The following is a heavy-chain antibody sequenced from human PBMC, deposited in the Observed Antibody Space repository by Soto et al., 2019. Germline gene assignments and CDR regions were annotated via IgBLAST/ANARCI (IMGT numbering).Heavy chain of an antibody. V-gene: IGHV3-23*01. CDR1: GFSFSIYA. CDR2: ISRGGGST. CDR3: ARDPRRLAALGAFEPTFFDS. J-gene: IGHJ4*02. D-gene: IGHD6-13*01. Sequence: EVQLLESGGGLVQQGGSLRLSCAASGFSFSIYAMNWVRQAPGKGLEWVSGISRGGGSTYFADSVKGRFTISRDNSKNTLYLEMNNLRAADTAVYFCARDPRRLAALGAFEPTFFDSWGQGALVTVSS.